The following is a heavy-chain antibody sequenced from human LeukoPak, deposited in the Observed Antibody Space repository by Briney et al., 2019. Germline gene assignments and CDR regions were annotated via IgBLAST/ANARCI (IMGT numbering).Heavy chain of an antibody. V-gene: IGHV3-23*01. J-gene: IGHJ4*02. Sequence: PGGSLRLSCAASGFTFSSYAMSWVRQAPGKGLEWVSAISGSGGSTYYADSVKGRFTISRENYKNTLYLQMNSLRAEDTAVYYCAKGAYSSSWYCFDYWGQGTLVTVSS. CDR1: GFTFSSYA. D-gene: IGHD6-13*01. CDR2: ISGSGGST. CDR3: AKGAYSSSWYCFDY.